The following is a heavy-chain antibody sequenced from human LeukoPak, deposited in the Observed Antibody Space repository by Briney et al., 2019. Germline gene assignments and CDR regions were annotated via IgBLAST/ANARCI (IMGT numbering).Heavy chain of an antibody. D-gene: IGHD5-18*01. V-gene: IGHV3-23*01. Sequence: GGSPRLSCAASGFTFSNFAMSWVRQTPGKGLEWVSSISGYGGSTNYAESVKGRFTISRDNSKNTLYLQMNSLRAEDTAVYYCAKDKGGYSRYWGQGTLVTVSS. CDR3: AKDKGGYSRY. J-gene: IGHJ4*02. CDR1: GFTFSNFA. CDR2: ISGYGGST.